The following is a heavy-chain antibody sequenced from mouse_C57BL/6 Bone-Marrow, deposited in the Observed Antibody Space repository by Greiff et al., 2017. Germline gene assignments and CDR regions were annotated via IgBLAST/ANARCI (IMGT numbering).Heavy chain of an antibody. CDR1: GYTFTSYW. J-gene: IGHJ1*03. Sequence: QLQQPGAELVKPGASVKLSCKASGYTFTSYWMHWVKQRPGQGLEWIGMIHPNSGSTNYNEKFKSKATLTVDKSSSTAYMQLSSLTSEDSAVYYCAPIYSNLFYWYFDVWGTGTTVTVSS. V-gene: IGHV1-64*01. CDR3: APIYSNLFYWYFDV. D-gene: IGHD2-5*01. CDR2: IHPNSGST.